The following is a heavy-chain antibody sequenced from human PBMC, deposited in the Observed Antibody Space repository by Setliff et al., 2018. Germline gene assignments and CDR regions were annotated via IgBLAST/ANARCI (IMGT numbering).Heavy chain of an antibody. V-gene: IGHV4-59*11. CDR2: IFYSETA. CDR1: GGSIGPHY. J-gene: IGHJ6*03. Sequence: SETLSLTCTVSGGSIGPHYWSWIRQAPGKGLEWIGHIFYSETAKYNPSLESRAAISVDSSKNQFPLKLRSVTAADTAVYYCARDRSTVIRGVTSFFYYYMDVWGGGTTVTVSS. CDR3: ARDRSTVIRGVTSFFYYYMDV. D-gene: IGHD3-10*01.